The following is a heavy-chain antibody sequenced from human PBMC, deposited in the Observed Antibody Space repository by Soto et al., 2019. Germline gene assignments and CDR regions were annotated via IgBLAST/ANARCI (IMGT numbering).Heavy chain of an antibody. D-gene: IGHD2-2*01. CDR3: ARGLVGNCRSSSCHADRVES. CDR2: ITGSGDAT. Sequence: EVQLLESGGGLVQPGGSLRLSCAASGFTFSSFAMSWVRQAPGKGLEWVSAITGSGDATFYADSVRGRFTISRDNSRYSLLRQMNRGGAEDMALYYRARGLVGNCRSSSCHADRVESWGQGTLVT. CDR1: GFTFSSFA. V-gene: IGHV3-23*01. J-gene: IGHJ5*01.